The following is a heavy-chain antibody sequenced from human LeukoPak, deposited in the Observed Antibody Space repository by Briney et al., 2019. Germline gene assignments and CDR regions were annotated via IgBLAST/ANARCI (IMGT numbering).Heavy chain of an antibody. V-gene: IGHV4-39*07. CDR2: IYYSGST. CDR3: ARDGYYGFFDY. D-gene: IGHD3-10*01. J-gene: IGHJ4*02. CDR1: GGSISSSSYY. Sequence: SVTLSLTCTVSGGSISSSSYYWGWIRQPPGKGLEWIGSIYYSGSTYYNPSLKSRVTISVDTSKNQFSLKLSSVTAADTAVYYCARDGYYGFFDYWGQGTLVTVSS.